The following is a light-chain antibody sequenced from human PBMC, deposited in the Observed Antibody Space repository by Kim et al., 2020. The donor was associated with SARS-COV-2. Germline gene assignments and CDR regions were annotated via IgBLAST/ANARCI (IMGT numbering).Light chain of an antibody. J-gene: IGKJ1*01. V-gene: IGKV3-20*01. CDR1: QSVSSSY. CDR2: GAS. Sequence: EIVLTQSPGTLSLSPGERATLSCRASQSVSSSYLAWYQQKPGQAPRLLIYGASSRATGIPDRFSGSGSGTDFTLTINRLEPEDFAVYYCQQYGSSAWTFGHATKVDI. CDR3: QQYGSSAWT.